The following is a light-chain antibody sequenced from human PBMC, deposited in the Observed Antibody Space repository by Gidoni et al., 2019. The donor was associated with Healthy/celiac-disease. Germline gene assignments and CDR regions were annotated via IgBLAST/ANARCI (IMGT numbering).Light chain of an antibody. CDR1: QGISSD. CDR3: QQYKAYPWT. CDR2: YTS. V-gene: IGKV1-9*01. J-gene: IGKJ1*01. Sequence: DIQLTQSPSFLSASVGDRVTITCRASQGISSDLAWYQQKPGKAPRLLIYYTSTLQTGIPSSFSGSGSGTDFTLTISSLQPEDCATYYCQQYKAYPWTFGQGTKVEFK.